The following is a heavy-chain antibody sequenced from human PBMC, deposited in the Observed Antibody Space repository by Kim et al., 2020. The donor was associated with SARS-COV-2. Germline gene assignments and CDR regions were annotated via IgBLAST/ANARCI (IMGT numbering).Heavy chain of an antibody. Sequence: ASVKVSCKASGYTFTNYNIHWVRQTPGQGLEWMGIINPNGGSTTYAQKFQGRVTMTRDTSTSTVYMELSSLRSEDTAVYYCARDNTRWSFDYWGQGTLVTVSS. CDR1: GYTFTNYN. V-gene: IGHV1-46*01. CDR2: INPNGGST. D-gene: IGHD2-15*01. CDR3: ARDNTRWSFDY. J-gene: IGHJ4*02.